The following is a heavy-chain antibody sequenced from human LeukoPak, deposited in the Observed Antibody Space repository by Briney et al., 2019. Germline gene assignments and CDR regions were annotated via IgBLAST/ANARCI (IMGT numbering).Heavy chain of an antibody. Sequence: SETLSLTCTVSGGSISSSSYYWGWIRQPPGKELEWIGSIYYSGSTYYNPSLKSRVTISVDTSKNQFSLKLSSVTAADTAVYYCARLADIVVVPAASFDYWGQGTLVTVSS. J-gene: IGHJ4*02. CDR1: GGSISSSSYY. CDR3: ARLADIVVVPAASFDY. D-gene: IGHD2-2*01. CDR2: IYYSGST. V-gene: IGHV4-39*01.